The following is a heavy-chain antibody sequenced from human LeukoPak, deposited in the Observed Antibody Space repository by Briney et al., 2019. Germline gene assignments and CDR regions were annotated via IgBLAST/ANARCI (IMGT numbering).Heavy chain of an antibody. J-gene: IGHJ4*02. D-gene: IGHD3-22*01. Sequence: PRGSLRLSCAASGFTFSSYAMSWVRQAPGKGLEWVSVIGGSGASTYYADSVKGRFTISRDNSKNTLYLQMNSLRAEDTAVYYCAKSSGYYLADYWGQGTLVTVSS. V-gene: IGHV3-23*01. CDR1: GFTFSSYA. CDR3: AKSSGYYLADY. CDR2: IGGSGAST.